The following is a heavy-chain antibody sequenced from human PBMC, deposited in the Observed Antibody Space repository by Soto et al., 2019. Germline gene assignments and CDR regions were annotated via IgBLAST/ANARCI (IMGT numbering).Heavy chain of an antibody. CDR1: GYSFTSYW. D-gene: IGHD6-6*01. Sequence: GESLKISCKGSGYSFTSYWISWVRQMPGKGLEWMGRIDPSDSYTNYSPSFQGHVTISADKSISTAYLQWSSLKASDTAMYYCARRRYSSSWHNWFDPWGQGTLVTVSS. CDR3: ARRRYSSSWHNWFDP. V-gene: IGHV5-10-1*01. J-gene: IGHJ5*02. CDR2: IDPSDSYT.